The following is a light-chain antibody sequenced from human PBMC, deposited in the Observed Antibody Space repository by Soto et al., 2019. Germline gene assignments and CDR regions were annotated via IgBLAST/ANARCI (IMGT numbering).Light chain of an antibody. J-gene: IGKJ2*01. CDR1: QNVGRN. V-gene: IGKV3-15*01. CDR3: QQYNNWPPMST. CDR2: GTS. Sequence: EIVMTQSPDTLSVSPGERATLSCRASQNVGRNVAWYQQRPGQAPRLLIHGTSTRAADIPARFSGSVSGTEFTLTIISLQPEDLVIYYCQQYNNWPPMSTFGQGTKLEMK.